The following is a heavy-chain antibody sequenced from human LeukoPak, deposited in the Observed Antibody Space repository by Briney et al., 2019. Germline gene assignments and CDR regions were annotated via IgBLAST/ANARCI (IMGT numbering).Heavy chain of an antibody. D-gene: IGHD1-26*01. CDR1: GDSVSSNSAA. Sequence: SQTLSLTCAISGDSVSSNSAAWNWIRQSPSRGLEWLGRTYYRSKWYNDYAVSVKSRITINPDTSKNQFSLQLNSVTPEDTAVYYCARAVGATIGAYYCMDVWGKGTTVTVSS. CDR2: TYYRSKWYN. J-gene: IGHJ6*03. V-gene: IGHV6-1*01. CDR3: ARAVGATIGAYYCMDV.